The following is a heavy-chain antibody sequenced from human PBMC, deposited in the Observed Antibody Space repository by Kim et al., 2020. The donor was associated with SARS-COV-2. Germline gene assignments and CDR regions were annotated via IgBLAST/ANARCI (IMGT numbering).Heavy chain of an antibody. CDR1: GFSVSSNY. CDR2: IYSGGRP. D-gene: IGHD6-13*01. V-gene: IGHV3-53*05. J-gene: IGHJ6*02. Sequence: GGSLRLSCVPSGFSVSSNYMSWVRQAPGKGLEWLGVIYSGGRPNYPASVKGRFTISRDTSKNTLYLQMNSLRTEDSAVYYCTRDGGGRGSSDYYYYGMDVWGQGTTVTVSS. CDR3: TRDGGGRGSSDYYYYGMDV.